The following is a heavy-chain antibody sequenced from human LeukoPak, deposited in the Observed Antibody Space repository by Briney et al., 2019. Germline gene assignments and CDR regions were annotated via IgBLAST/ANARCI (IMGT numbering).Heavy chain of an antibody. V-gene: IGHV4-59*01. CDR1: GGSISSYY. J-gene: IGHJ6*02. CDR2: IYYSGST. CDR3: ARDTPSYGMDV. Sequence: SETLSLTCTVSGGSISSYYWSWIRQPPGKGLEWIGYIYYSGSTNYNPSLKSQVTISVDTSKNQFSLKLSSVTAADTAVYYCARDTPSYGMDVWGQGTTVTVSS.